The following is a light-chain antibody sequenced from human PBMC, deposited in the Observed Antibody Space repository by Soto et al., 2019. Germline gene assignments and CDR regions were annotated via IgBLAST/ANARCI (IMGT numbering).Light chain of an antibody. V-gene: IGKV3-11*01. CDR1: QSVSSY. CDR2: DAS. J-gene: IGKJ1*01. Sequence: EIVLTQSPATLSLSPGERATLSCRASQSVSSYLAWYQQKPGQAPRLLIYDASNRATGIPARFSGSGSGTDFTLXISSXEPEDFAVYXCXQRSNWPRTFGQGTKVEIK. CDR3: XQRSNWPRT.